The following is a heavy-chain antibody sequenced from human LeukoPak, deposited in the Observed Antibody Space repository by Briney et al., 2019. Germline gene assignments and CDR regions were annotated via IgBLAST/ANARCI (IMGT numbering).Heavy chain of an antibody. V-gene: IGHV3-7*03. CDR1: GFTFSTYW. CDR3: AREGAGILWW. J-gene: IGHJ4*02. CDR2: MKEDGSEK. D-gene: IGHD2-21*01. Sequence: PGGSLRLSCAASGFTFSTYWMSWVRQAPGRGLEWVANMKEDGSEKYYVDSVKGRFTISRDNAKNTLYLQMNSLRAEDTAVYYCAREGAGILWWWGQGTLVTVSS.